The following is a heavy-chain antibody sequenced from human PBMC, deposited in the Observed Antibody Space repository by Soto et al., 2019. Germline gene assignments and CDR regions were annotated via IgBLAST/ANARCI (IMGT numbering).Heavy chain of an antibody. CDR1: GYTFTNFD. CDR2: MSPNSENK. V-gene: IGHV1-8*01. J-gene: IGHJ4*02. Sequence: GASVKVSCKTSGYTFTNFDVNWVRQAAGQGLEWMGWMSPNSENKGYAQKFQGRVSMTRDTSITTAYMELSSLRSEDTAVYYCATGFGSRWNTGGYYWFGFWGRGTRVAVCS. CDR3: ATGFGSRWNTGGYYWFGF. D-gene: IGHD3-10*01.